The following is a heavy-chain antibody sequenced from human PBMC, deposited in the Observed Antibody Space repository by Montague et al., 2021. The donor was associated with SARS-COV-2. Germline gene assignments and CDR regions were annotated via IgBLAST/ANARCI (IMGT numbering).Heavy chain of an antibody. V-gene: IGHV4-34*01. CDR3: AREVGRGYSGYEGEY. CDR2: INHSGST. CDR1: GGSFSGYY. D-gene: IGHD5-12*01. Sequence: SKTLSLTCAVYGGSFSGYYWSWIRQPPGRGLEWIGEINHSGSTNYNPSLKSRVTISVDTSKNQFSLKLSSVTAADTAVYYCAREVGRGYSGYEGEYWGQGTLVTVSS. J-gene: IGHJ4*02.